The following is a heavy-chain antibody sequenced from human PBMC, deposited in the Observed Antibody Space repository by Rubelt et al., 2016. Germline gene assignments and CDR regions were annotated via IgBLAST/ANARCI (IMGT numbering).Heavy chain of an antibody. V-gene: IGHV3-7*03. CDR2: INQDGSEK. CDR3: ARAPQVYCSYGLEV. D-gene: IGHD5/OR15-5a*01. CDR1: GFTFSRYS. Sequence: AASGFTFSRYSMNWVRQAPGKELEWVANINQDGSEKKYVDSVKGRFTISRDNAKNSLFLQMSSLRAEDTAVYYCARAPQVYCSYGLEVWGQGTTVTVSS. J-gene: IGHJ6*02.